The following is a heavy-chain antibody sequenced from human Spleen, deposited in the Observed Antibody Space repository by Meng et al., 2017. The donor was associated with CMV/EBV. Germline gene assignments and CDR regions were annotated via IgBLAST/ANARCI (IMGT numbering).Heavy chain of an antibody. D-gene: IGHD3-3*01. CDR2: ITGNGGST. Sequence: GESLKISCAGTGFTFHSYGMHWVRQAPGKGLEYVSAITGNGGSTYYADSVKGRFTISRDNSKNTLYLQMGSLRAEDTAVYYCARGRFLEWLLYGSDYYYGMDVWGQGTTVTVSS. CDR3: ARGRFLEWLLYGSDYYYGMDV. CDR1: GFTFHSYG. V-gene: IGHV3-64*02. J-gene: IGHJ6*02.